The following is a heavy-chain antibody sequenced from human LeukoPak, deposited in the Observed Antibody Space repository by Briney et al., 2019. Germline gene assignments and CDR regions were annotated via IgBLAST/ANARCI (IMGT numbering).Heavy chain of an antibody. J-gene: IGHJ4*02. CDR3: AKDEGYCSGGSCYYFDY. CDR1: GFTFSSYA. D-gene: IGHD2-15*01. CDR2: ISGSGGST. Sequence: GGSLRLSCAASGFTFSSYAMSWVRQAPGKGLEWVSAISGSGGSTYYADSVKGRFAISRDNSKNTLYLQMNSLRAEDTAVYYCAKDEGYCSGGSCYYFDYWGQGALVTVSS. V-gene: IGHV3-23*01.